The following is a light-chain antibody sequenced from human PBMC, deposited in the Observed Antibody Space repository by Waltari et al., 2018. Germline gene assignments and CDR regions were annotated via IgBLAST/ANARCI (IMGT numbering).Light chain of an antibody. Sequence: EIVMTQCPGTLSLSPGAGATLSCRTSQTIRTTYLAWYQQKPGQAPTPLIYGAFTRATGIPDRFTGSGSGTDFSLTISSLEPEDFATYYCQQYDVSPLTFGGGTKVEIK. CDR3: QQYDVSPLT. J-gene: IGKJ4*01. CDR2: GAF. V-gene: IGKV3-20*01. CDR1: QTIRTTY.